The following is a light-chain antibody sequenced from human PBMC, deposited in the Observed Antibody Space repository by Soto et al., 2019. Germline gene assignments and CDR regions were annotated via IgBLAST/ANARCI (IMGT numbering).Light chain of an antibody. CDR2: GND. J-gene: IGLJ2*01. V-gene: IGLV1-44*01. Sequence: QSVLTQPPSASETPGQRVTISCSGSSSNIGGNSVNWYQHLPGTAPRLLIYGNDQRPSGVPDRFSGSKSGTSASLAISGLQSEDEADYYCAAWDDRLNGYVVFGGGTNLTVL. CDR1: SSNIGGNS. CDR3: AAWDDRLNGYVV.